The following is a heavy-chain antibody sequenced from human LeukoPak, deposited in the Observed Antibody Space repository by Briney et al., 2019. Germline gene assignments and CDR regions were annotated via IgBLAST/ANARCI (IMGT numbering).Heavy chain of an antibody. J-gene: IGHJ4*02. V-gene: IGHV4-39*01. CDR1: GGSISSSSYY. CDR2: IYYSGST. D-gene: IGHD5-12*01. CDR3: ARLDIVATANFDY. Sequence: SETLSLTCTVSGGSISSSSYYWGWIRQPPGKGLEWIGSIYYSGSTYYNPSLKSRVTISVDTSKNQFSLKLSSVTAAGTAVYYCARLDIVATANFDYWGQGTLVTVSS.